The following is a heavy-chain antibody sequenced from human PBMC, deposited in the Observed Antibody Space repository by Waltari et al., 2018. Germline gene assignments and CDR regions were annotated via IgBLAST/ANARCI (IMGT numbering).Heavy chain of an antibody. D-gene: IGHD6-13*01. V-gene: IGHV4-59*01. CDR2: IYYNGET. J-gene: IGHJ4*02. Sequence: VQLQESGPGLVKTSGTLSLTCSVTGASTGVYYWSWLRQSPGTGLEWIGYIYYNGETTHNPSLKGRVTISQDTSKRQFSLTLNSVTAADTAVYYCATDVLAAADVTFFDHWGQGIRVSVSS. CDR1: GASTGVYY. CDR3: ATDVLAAADVTFFDH.